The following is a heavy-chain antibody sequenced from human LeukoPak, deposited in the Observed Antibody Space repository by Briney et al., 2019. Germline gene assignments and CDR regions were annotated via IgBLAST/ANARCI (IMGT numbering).Heavy chain of an antibody. D-gene: IGHD1-1*01. CDR1: RYTFSDFY. Sequence: ASVKVSCKASRYTFSDFYIHWVRQAPGQGLEYVGWITPKSGDTYSPQRFQGRVTMTRDASISTAYMELSSLRSDDTAVYFCARVRFADERAWAYWGQGTLVTVSS. V-gene: IGHV1-2*02. CDR3: ARVRFADERAWAY. CDR2: ITPKSGDT. J-gene: IGHJ4*02.